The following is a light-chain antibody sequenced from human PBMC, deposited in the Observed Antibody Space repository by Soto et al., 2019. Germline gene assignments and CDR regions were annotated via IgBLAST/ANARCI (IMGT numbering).Light chain of an antibody. CDR1: QSIGVY. CDR2: DAS. J-gene: IGKJ4*01. CDR3: QQYHSYET. Sequence: DIQMTQSPSTLSASVGDRVAITCRASQSIGVYLAWYQQKPGKAHNLLIYDASRLESGVPSRFSGSGSGTEFTLSISSLQPDDLAIYYCQQYHSYETFGGGTKVDIK. V-gene: IGKV1-5*01.